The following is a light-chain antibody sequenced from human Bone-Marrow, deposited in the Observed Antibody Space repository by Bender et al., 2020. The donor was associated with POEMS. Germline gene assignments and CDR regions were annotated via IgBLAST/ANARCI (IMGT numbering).Light chain of an antibody. J-gene: IGLJ3*02. CDR1: ALPKKF. CDR2: ENR. CDR3: YSTDSSGNRWV. V-gene: IGLV3-10*01. Sequence: SYELTQPPSVSVSPGQTARITCSGDALPKKFAYWYQQRSGQAPVLVIYENRKRPSGIPERISGSSSGTMATLTISGALVEDEADYYCYSTDSSGNRWVFGGGTKLTVL.